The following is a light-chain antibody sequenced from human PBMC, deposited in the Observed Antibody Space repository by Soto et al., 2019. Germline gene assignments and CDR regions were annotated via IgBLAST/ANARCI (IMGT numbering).Light chain of an antibody. J-gene: IGKJ4*01. CDR2: EVS. CDR1: QTVSSS. CDR3: QQHINWPLT. Sequence: EIVLTQSPATLSLSPGERATLSCRASQTVSSSLAWYQQKPGQAPGLLIYEVSNRATGIPARFSGSGSGADFTLTISSLEPGYFALDYCQQHINWPLTFGGGTKV. V-gene: IGKV3-11*01.